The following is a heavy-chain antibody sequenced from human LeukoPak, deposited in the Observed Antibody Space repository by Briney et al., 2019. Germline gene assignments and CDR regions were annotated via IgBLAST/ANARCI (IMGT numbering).Heavy chain of an antibody. CDR1: GYTFTSYD. V-gene: IGHV1-8*01. D-gene: IGHD3-3*01. Sequence: ASVKVSCKASGYTFTSYDINWVRQATGQGLEWMGWMNPNSGNTGYAQKFQGRVTMTGNTSISTAYMELSSLRSEDTAVYYCARRAYYDFWSGYYRYYYYMDVWGKGTTVTVSS. CDR3: ARRAYYDFWSGYYRYYYYMDV. CDR2: MNPNSGNT. J-gene: IGHJ6*03.